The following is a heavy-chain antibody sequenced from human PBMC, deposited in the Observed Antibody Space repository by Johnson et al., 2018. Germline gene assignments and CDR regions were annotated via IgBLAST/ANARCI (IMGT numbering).Heavy chain of an antibody. CDR1: GFTFSSYA. J-gene: IGHJ3*02. V-gene: IGHV3-23*04. CDR3: AGVGDRDALDI. CDR2: LSGSGGST. Sequence: VQLVESGGGLVQPGGSLRLSCAASGFTFSSYAMSWVRQAPGKGLEWVSTLSGSGGSTWHADSVMGRFTISRDNSKNKLHLQMNGLRAEDTAVYYCAGVGDRDALDIWGQGTMVTVSS. D-gene: IGHD3-16*01.